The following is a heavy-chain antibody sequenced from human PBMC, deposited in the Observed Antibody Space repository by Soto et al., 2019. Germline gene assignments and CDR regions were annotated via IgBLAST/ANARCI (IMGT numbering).Heavy chain of an antibody. Sequence: SETLSLTCAVYGGSFSGYYWSWIHQPPGKGLEWIGEINHSGSTNYNPSLKSRVTISVDTSKNQFSLKLSSVTAADTAVYYCARGDRGRYCSSTSCAFAREFDYWGQGTLVTVSS. CDR3: ARGDRGRYCSSTSCAFAREFDY. V-gene: IGHV4-34*01. CDR1: GGSFSGYY. J-gene: IGHJ4*02. D-gene: IGHD2-2*01. CDR2: INHSGST.